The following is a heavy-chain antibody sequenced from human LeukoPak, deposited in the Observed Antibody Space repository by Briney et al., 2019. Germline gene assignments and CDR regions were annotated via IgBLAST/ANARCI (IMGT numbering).Heavy chain of an antibody. D-gene: IGHD6-13*01. CDR1: GGSFSGYY. CDR3: ARGLWCSSSLLGWGI. V-gene: IGHV4-34*01. J-gene: IGHJ3*02. CDR2: INHSGST. Sequence: SETLSLTCAVYGGSFSGYYWSWIRQPPGKGLEWIGEINHSGSTNYNPSLKSRVTISVDTSKNQFSLKLSSVTAADTAVYYCARGLWCSSSLLGWGIWGQGTMVTVSS.